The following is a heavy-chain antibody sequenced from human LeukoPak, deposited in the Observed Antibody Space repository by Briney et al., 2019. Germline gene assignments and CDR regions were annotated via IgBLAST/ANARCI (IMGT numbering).Heavy chain of an antibody. D-gene: IGHD1-26*01. V-gene: IGHV4-4*07. CDR2: LHTSGST. J-gene: IGHJ5*02. CDR1: GGSISSYY. Sequence: PSETLSLTCTVSGGSISSYYWSWIRQPAGEGLEWIGRLHTSGSTHYNPSLKSRVTTSVDTSKNQFSLKLSSVTAADTAVYYCARSYDNWFDPWGQGTLVTVSS. CDR3: ARSYDNWFDP.